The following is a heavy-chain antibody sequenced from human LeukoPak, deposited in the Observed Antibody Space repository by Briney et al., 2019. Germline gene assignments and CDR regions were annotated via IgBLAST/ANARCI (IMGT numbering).Heavy chain of an antibody. Sequence: RPGGSLRLSCAASGFTFDDYGMSWVRQAPGKGLEWVSGINWNGGSTGYADSVKGRFTISRDNSKNTLYLQMDSLRAEDTAVYYCAKEGYDSSGKGDYFDYWGQGTLVTVSS. J-gene: IGHJ4*02. CDR1: GFTFDDYG. CDR3: AKEGYDSSGKGDYFDY. V-gene: IGHV3-20*04. CDR2: INWNGGST. D-gene: IGHD3-22*01.